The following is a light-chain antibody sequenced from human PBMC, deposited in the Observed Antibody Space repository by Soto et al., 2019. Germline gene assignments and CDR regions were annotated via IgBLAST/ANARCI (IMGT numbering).Light chain of an antibody. Sequence: QSALTQPRSVSGSPGQPVTVSCTGTNSDVGGYNYVSWYKQHPGKAPKIIIYDVSKRPSGVPDRFSGSKSGNTASLTISGLQAEDEADYYCCSYAGSYSYVFGTGTKVTVL. CDR2: DVS. CDR3: CSYAGSYSYV. J-gene: IGLJ1*01. V-gene: IGLV2-11*01. CDR1: NSDVGGYNY.